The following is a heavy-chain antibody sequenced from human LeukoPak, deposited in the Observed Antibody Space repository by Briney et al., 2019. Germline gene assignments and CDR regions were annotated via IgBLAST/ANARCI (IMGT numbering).Heavy chain of an antibody. D-gene: IGHD3-16*01. Sequence: GGSLRLSCAASGFTFTTYWMSWVRQLPGKGLEWVANINQDGTEKYYVDSVKGRFTISRDNSKNTLYLQMNSLRAEDTAVYYCAKVRWGSDNALDSWGQGTLVTGSS. CDR2: INQDGTEK. CDR3: AKVRWGSDNALDS. CDR1: GFTFTTYW. J-gene: IGHJ4*02. V-gene: IGHV3-7*01.